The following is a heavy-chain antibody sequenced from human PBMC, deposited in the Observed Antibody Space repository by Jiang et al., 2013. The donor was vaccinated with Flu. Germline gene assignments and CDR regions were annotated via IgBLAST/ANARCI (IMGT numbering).Heavy chain of an antibody. CDR3: AREGYYGSGTLDY. Sequence: SGYTFTNYYIHWMRQAPGQGLEWMGIINPTVGATNYPQKFQGRVTMTRDTSISTAYMELSRLRSDDTAVYYCAREGYYGSGTLDYWGQGTLVTVSS. CDR2: INPTVGAT. J-gene: IGHJ4*02. D-gene: IGHD3-10*01. CDR1: GYTFTNYY. V-gene: IGHV1-2*02.